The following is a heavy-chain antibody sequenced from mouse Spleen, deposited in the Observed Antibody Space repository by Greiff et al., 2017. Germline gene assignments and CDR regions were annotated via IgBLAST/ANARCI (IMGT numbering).Heavy chain of an antibody. CDR3: ARSDDGYSFAY. CDR2: IDPSDSET. D-gene: IGHD2-3*01. J-gene: IGHJ3*01. V-gene: IGHV1-52*01. Sequence: VQLQQSGAELVRPGSSVKLSCKASGYTFTSYWMHWVKQRPIQGLEWIGNIDPSDSETHYNQKFKDKATLTVDKSSSTAYMQLSSLTSEDSAVYYCARSDDGYSFAYWGQGTLVTVSA. CDR1: GYTFTSYW.